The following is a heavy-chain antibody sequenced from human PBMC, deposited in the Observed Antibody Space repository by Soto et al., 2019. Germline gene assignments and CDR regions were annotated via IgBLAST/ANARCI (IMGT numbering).Heavy chain of an antibody. Sequence: QITLKESGPTLVTPTQTLTLTCTFSGFSLTTTGLGVAWIRQPPGKALEWLALIYWNDEKRYRPSLRSRLTITKDTSKNQVVLTMTDMDPADTTTYYCAHEGFGSDNWFDAWGQGTLVIVSS. CDR1: GFSLTTTGLG. V-gene: IGHV2-5*01. CDR2: IYWNDEK. D-gene: IGHD3-10*01. CDR3: AHEGFGSDNWFDA. J-gene: IGHJ5*02.